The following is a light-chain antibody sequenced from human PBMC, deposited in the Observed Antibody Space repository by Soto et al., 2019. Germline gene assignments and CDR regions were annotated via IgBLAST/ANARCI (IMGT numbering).Light chain of an antibody. CDR3: QQSYNTLT. CDR1: QNIGDY. V-gene: IGKV1-39*01. CDR2: AAS. J-gene: IGKJ3*01. Sequence: DIQMTQSPSSLSASVGDRVTITCRASQNIGDYLTWYQQKPGKALKLLIYAASSLQSGVPSRFGGSGSGTDFTLTISSLQPEDFATYYCQQSYNTLTFGPGTKVDIK.